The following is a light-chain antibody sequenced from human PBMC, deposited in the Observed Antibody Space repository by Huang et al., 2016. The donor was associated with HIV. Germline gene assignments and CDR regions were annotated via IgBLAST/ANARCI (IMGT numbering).Light chain of an antibody. CDR1: QSVRSY. CDR3: QQRSAWPLT. Sequence: EIVLTQSPATLSLSPGERATLSCRASQSVRSYLAWYQQQPGQAPRLLVYDASNRATCIPARFSGSGSGTDFTLTISNLQSEDFAVYYCQQRSAWPLTFGGGTKVEI. CDR2: DAS. J-gene: IGKJ4*01. V-gene: IGKV3-11*01.